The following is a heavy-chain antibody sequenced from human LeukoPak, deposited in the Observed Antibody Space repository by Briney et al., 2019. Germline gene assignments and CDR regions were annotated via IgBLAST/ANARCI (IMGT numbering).Heavy chain of an antibody. CDR2: VYYSGST. CDR3: ARDPPQPGITAAGYFDL. J-gene: IGHJ2*01. V-gene: IGHV4-59*01. Sequence: SETLSLTCTVSGDSISSYSWSWIRQPPGKGLEWIGYVYYSGSTNYNPSLKSRVTISADTSKNQFSLKVRSVTAADTAVCYCARDPPQPGITAAGYFDLWGRGTLVTVSS. CDR1: GDSISSYS. D-gene: IGHD6-13*01.